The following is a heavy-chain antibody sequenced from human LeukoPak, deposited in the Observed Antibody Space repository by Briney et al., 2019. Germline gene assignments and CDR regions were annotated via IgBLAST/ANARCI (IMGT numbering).Heavy chain of an antibody. Sequence: GGSLRLSCAASKFNFSNYWMSWVRQAPGKGLEWVAYIKKTGSETYYVDSVKGRFTITRDNARNSLFLQMNSLRAEDTAVYYCAREDGYCSGGNCYSYFDSWGQGTLVTVSS. D-gene: IGHD2-15*01. CDR2: IKKTGSET. V-gene: IGHV3-7*01. J-gene: IGHJ4*02. CDR1: KFNFSNYW. CDR3: AREDGYCSGGNCYSYFDS.